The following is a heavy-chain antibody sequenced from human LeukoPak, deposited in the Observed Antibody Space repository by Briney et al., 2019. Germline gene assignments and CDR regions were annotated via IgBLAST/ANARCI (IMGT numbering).Heavy chain of an antibody. J-gene: IGHJ6*02. V-gene: IGHV1-8*01. CDR1: GYTFTSYD. D-gene: IGHD4-17*01. CDR2: INPNSGNT. Sequence: ASVKVSCKASGYTFTSYDINWVRQATGQGLEWMGWINPNSGNTGYAQKFQGRVTMTSNTSISTAYMELSSLRSEDTAVYYCAREVTVSDYYYYGMDVWGQGTTVTVSS. CDR3: AREVTVSDYYYYGMDV.